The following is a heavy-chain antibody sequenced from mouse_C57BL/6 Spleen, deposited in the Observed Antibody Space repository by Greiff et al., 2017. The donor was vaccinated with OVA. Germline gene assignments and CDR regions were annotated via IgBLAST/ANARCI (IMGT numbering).Heavy chain of an antibody. CDR2: ITHSGET. CDR1: GFPITSGYY. D-gene: IGHD4-1*01. Sequence: VQLVESGPGLVKPSQSLFLTCSITGFPITSGYYWIWIRQSPGKPLEWMGYITHSGETFYNPSLQSPISITRETSKNQFFLQLNSVTTEDTAMYYCAGDSTGTYAMDYWGQGTSVTVSS. CDR3: AGDSTGTYAMDY. V-gene: IGHV12-3*01. J-gene: IGHJ4*01.